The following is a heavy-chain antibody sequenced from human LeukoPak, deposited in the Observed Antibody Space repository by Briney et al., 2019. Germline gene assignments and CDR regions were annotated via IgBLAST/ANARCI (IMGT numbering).Heavy chain of an antibody. V-gene: IGHV1-2*02. Sequence: ASVKVSCKASGYTFTGYYMHWVRQAPGQGLEWMGWINPNSGGTNYAQKFQGRVTMTRDTSISTAYMELTSLRSDDAAVYYCARRRSGELSDYWGQGTLVTVSS. D-gene: IGHD3-10*01. J-gene: IGHJ4*02. CDR1: GYTFTGYY. CDR2: INPNSGGT. CDR3: ARRRSGELSDY.